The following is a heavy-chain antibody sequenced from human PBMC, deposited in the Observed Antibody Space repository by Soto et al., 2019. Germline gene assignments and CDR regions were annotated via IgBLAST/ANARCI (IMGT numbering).Heavy chain of an antibody. J-gene: IGHJ6*02. CDR2: IIPIFGTA. CDR1: GGPFSRYA. V-gene: IGHV1-69*06. CDR3: ARVDCSGGSCYSSGCVYYDYGMDV. D-gene: IGHD2-15*01. Sequence: SVKVSCKASGGPFSRYAISSVRHAPGQGLEWMGGIIPIFGTANDEQKFQGRVTITADNSPSTAYMELSSLRSEDTAVYYCARVDCSGGSCYSSGCVYYDYGMDVWGQGSTVTVTS.